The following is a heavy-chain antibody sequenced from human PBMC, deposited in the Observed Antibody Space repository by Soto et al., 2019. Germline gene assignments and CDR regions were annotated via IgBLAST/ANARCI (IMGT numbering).Heavy chain of an antibody. CDR1: GFTFSSYA. J-gene: IGHJ3*02. V-gene: IGHV3-23*01. CDR2: ISGSGGST. Sequence: EVQLLESGGGLVQPGGSLRLSCAASGFTFSSYAMSWVRQAPGKGLEWVSAISGSGGSTYYADSVKGRFTISRDNSKNTLYLQMNSLRAEDTAVYYCAKDKETYYDILTGYFIAGEGHAFDIWGQGTMVTVSS. D-gene: IGHD3-9*01. CDR3: AKDKETYYDILTGYFIAGEGHAFDI.